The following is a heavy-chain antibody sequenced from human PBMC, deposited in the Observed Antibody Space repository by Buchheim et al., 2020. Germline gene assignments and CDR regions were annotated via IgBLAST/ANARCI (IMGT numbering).Heavy chain of an antibody. CDR1: GYRFSFYY. CDR3: ARDVFDSEGKYFDL. Sequence: QVQLVQSGAEVKKPGASVKISCKASGYRFSFYYMHWMRQAPGQGLEWMGCINPNSGDTIYAEKFQGRVTMTRNPSIATGYMEVTTLRSDDTAVYYCARDVFDSEGKYFDLWGRGTL. D-gene: IGHD3-9*01. V-gene: IGHV1-2*02. CDR2: INPNSGDT. J-gene: IGHJ2*01.